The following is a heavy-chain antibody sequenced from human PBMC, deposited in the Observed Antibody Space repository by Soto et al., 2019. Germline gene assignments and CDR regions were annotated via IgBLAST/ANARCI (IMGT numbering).Heavy chain of an antibody. CDR1: GGTFSTYA. CDR2: ISSNGGST. CDR3: ARGPYYDPIHYFDY. Sequence: VQLVQSGAEVKKPGSSVKVSCKASGGTFSTYAMHWVRQAPGKGLEYVSAISSNGGSTYYVDSVKGRFTISRDNSKNTLYLQMGSLRAEDMAVYYCARGPYYDPIHYFDYWGQGALVTVSS. D-gene: IGHD3-3*01. J-gene: IGHJ4*02. V-gene: IGHV3-64*02.